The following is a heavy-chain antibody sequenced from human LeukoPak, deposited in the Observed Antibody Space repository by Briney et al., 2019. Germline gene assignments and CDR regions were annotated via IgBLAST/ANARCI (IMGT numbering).Heavy chain of an antibody. CDR2: ISSSGSTI. CDR3: ASRAGIAVAGLPV. V-gene: IGHV3-11*01. J-gene: IGHJ4*02. Sequence: VGSLRLSCAASGFTFSDYYMSWIRQAPGKGLEWVSYISSSGSTIYYADSVKGRFTISRDNAKNSLYLQMNILRAEDTAVYYCASRAGIAVAGLPVWGQGTLVTVSS. D-gene: IGHD6-19*01. CDR1: GFTFSDYY.